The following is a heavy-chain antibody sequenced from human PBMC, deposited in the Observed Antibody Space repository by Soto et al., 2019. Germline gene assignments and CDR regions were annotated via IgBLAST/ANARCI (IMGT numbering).Heavy chain of an antibody. CDR2: IYYSGST. V-gene: IGHV4-39*07. J-gene: IGHJ3*02. Sequence: SETLSLTCTVSGGSISSSSYYWGWIRQPPGKGLEWIGSIYYSGSTYYNPSLKSRVTISVDTYKNQFSLKVSSVTAADTAVYYCARAAAGTENDAFDIWGQGTMVTVSS. D-gene: IGHD6-13*01. CDR3: ARAAAGTENDAFDI. CDR1: GGSISSSSYY.